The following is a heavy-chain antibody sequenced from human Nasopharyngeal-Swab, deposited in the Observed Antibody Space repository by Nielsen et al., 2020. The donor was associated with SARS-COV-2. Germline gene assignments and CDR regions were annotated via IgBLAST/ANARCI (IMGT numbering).Heavy chain of an antibody. J-gene: IGHJ4*02. Sequence: GESLKISCAASGFTFSSYAMHWVRQAPGKGLEWVAVISYDGSNKYYADSVKGRFTISRDNSKNTLYLQMNSLRAEDTAVYYCARDREVATRKKKFDYWGQGTLVTVSS. CDR3: ARDREVATRKKKFDY. D-gene: IGHD5-24*01. CDR2: ISYDGSNK. CDR1: GFTFSSYA. V-gene: IGHV3-30-3*01.